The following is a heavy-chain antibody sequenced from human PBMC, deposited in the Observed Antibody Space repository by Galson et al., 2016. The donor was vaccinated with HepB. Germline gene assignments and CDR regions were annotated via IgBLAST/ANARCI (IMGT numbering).Heavy chain of an antibody. V-gene: IGHV3-21*01. CDR2: ITSRDTYI. J-gene: IGHJ4*02. D-gene: IGHD2-15*01. CDR3: ATDLEHCDGGGCSPHFDH. CDR1: GFTFSTYT. Sequence: SLRLSCAASGFTFSTYTLNWVRQAPGKGLEWLSSITSRDTYIHYANSVKGRFTISRDNAKNSLYLQMHNLRVEDTAVYFCATDLEHCDGGGCSPHFDHWGQGTLVTVSS.